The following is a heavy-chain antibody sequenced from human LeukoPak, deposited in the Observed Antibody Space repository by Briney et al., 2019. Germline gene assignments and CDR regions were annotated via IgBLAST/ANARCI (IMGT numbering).Heavy chain of an antibody. D-gene: IGHD6-13*01. Sequence: GGSLRLSCAASGFTFSSYAMSWVRQAPGKGLEWVSAISGSGGSTYYADSAKGRFTISRDNSKNTLYLQMNSLRAEDTAVYYCARVGAAAGTQPYYYYGMDVWGQGTTVTVSS. J-gene: IGHJ6*02. V-gene: IGHV3-23*01. CDR1: GFTFSSYA. CDR3: ARVGAAAGTQPYYYYGMDV. CDR2: ISGSGGST.